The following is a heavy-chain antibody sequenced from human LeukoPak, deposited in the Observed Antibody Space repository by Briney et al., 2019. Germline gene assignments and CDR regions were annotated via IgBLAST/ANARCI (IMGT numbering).Heavy chain of an antibody. CDR2: INHSGST. D-gene: IGHD6-13*01. CDR3: ARRKYSTPIGRGSSWPRPFDY. Sequence: PSETLSLTCTVSGGAISSSSYCCRWIRQPPGKWLEWSGEINHSGSTNYNPSLKSRVTISVDTSKNQCSLKLSSVTAADTAVYYCARRKYSTPIGRGSSWPRPFDYWGQGTLVTVSS. CDR1: GGAISSSSYC. J-gene: IGHJ4*02. V-gene: IGHV4-39*07.